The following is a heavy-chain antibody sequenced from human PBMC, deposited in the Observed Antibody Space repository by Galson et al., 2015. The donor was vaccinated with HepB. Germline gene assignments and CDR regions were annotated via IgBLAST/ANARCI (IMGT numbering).Heavy chain of an antibody. CDR3: ASQKSYHDFWSGHCVFDI. J-gene: IGHJ3*02. CDR2: IVVGSGNT. D-gene: IGHD3-3*01. V-gene: IGHV1-58*01. Sequence: SVKVSCKASGFTFTSSAVQWVRQARGQRLEWIGWIVVGSGNTNYAQKFQERVTITRDMSTSTAYMELSSLRSEDTAVYYCASQKSYHDFWSGHCVFDIWGQGTMVTVSS. CDR1: GFTFTSSA.